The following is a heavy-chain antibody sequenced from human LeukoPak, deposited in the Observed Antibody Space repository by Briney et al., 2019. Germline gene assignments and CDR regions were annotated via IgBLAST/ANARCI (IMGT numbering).Heavy chain of an antibody. V-gene: IGHV4-4*02. D-gene: IGHD6-13*01. Sequence: SETLSLTCAVSGGSISSGDWWSWVRQPPGKGLEWIGQIYHSGSTNYNPSLKSRVTISVDTSKNQFSLKLSSVTAADTAVYYCASGYSSSYYFDYWGQGTLVTVSS. CDR2: IYHSGST. J-gene: IGHJ4*02. CDR1: GGSISSGDW. CDR3: ASGYSSSYYFDY.